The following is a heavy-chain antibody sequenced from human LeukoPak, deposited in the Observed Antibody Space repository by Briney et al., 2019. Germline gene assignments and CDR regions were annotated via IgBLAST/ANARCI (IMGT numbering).Heavy chain of an antibody. CDR3: ARAVVVVAATTGRWFDP. J-gene: IGHJ5*02. D-gene: IGHD2-15*01. V-gene: IGHV4-34*01. Sequence: SETLSLTCAVYGGSFSGYYWSWIRQPPGKGLEWIGEINHSGSTNYNPSLKSRVTISVDTSKNQFSLKLSSVTAADTAVYYCARAVVVVAATTGRWFDPWGQGTLVTVSS. CDR2: INHSGST. CDR1: GGSFSGYY.